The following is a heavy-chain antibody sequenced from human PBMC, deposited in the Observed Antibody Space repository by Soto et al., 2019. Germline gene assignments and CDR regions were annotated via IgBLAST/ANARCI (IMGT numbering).Heavy chain of an antibody. D-gene: IGHD5-18*01. V-gene: IGHV1-18*01. CDR2: ISAYNGNT. Sequence: QVQLVQSGAEVKKPGASVKVSCKTSGYTFTSYGFSWVRQAPGQGLEWMGWISAYNGNTNYAQKLQGRVTMTTDTSTSTGYMELRSLRSDDTAVYYCGAPLSYSYGLDYWGQGTLVTVSS. CDR3: GAPLSYSYGLDY. J-gene: IGHJ4*02. CDR1: GYTFTSYG.